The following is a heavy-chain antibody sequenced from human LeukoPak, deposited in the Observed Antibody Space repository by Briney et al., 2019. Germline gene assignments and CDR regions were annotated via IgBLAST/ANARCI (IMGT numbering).Heavy chain of an antibody. V-gene: IGHV1-46*01. CDR2: INPSGGST. J-gene: IGHJ4*02. D-gene: IGHD4-11*01. CDR3: AREPNSNYFDY. Sequence: ASVKVSCKASGYTFTGYYMHWVRQAPGQGLEWMGIINPSGGSTSYAQKFQGRVTMTRDMSTSTVYMELSSLRSEDTAVYYCAREPNSNYFDYWGQGTLVTVSS. CDR1: GYTFTGYY.